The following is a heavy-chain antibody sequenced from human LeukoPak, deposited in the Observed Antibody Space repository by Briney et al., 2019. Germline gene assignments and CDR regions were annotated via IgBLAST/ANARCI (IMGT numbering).Heavy chain of an antibody. D-gene: IGHD3-10*01. CDR1: GFTFDDYA. CDR2: IRSSSRTI. J-gene: IGHJ4*02. CDR3: ARDGSGRVPEMSAPDY. V-gene: IGHV3-48*01. Sequence: PGGSLRLSCAASGFTFDDYAMHWVRQAPGKGLEWVSYIRSSSRTIYYADSVKGRFTISRDNAKNSLFLQMNSLRAEDTAVYYCARDGSGRVPEMSAPDYWGQGALVTVSS.